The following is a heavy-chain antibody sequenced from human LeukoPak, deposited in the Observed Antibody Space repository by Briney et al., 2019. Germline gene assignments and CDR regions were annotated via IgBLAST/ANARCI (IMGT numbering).Heavy chain of an antibody. CDR3: ARTVLEWLLWRWFDP. Sequence: SETLSLTCTVSGGSISGSSYYWGWIRQPPGKGLEWIGSIYYSGSTYYNPSLKSRVTISVDTSKNQFSLKLSSVTAADTAVYYCARTVLEWLLWRWFDPWGQGTLVTVSS. J-gene: IGHJ5*02. CDR2: IYYSGST. CDR1: GGSISGSSYY. D-gene: IGHD3-3*01. V-gene: IGHV4-39*01.